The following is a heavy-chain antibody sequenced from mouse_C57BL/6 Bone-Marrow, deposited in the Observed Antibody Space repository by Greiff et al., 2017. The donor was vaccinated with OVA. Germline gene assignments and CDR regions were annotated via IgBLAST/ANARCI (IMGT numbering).Heavy chain of an antibody. CDR1: GFTFSSYA. V-gene: IGHV5-4*03. CDR3: ARVHYYGSSYDFDY. J-gene: IGHJ2*01. Sequence: DVKLVESGGGLVKPGGSLKLSCAASGFTFSSYAMSWVRQTPEKRLEWVATISDGGSYTYYPDNVKGRFTISRDNAKNNLYLQMSHLKSEDTAMYYCARVHYYGSSYDFDYWGQGTTLTVSS. CDR2: ISDGGSYT. D-gene: IGHD1-1*01.